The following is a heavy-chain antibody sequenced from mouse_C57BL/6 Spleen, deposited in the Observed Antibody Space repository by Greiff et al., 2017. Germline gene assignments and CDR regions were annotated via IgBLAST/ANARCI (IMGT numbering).Heavy chain of an antibody. J-gene: IGHJ2*01. Sequence: EVQLVESGGDLVKPGGSLKLSCAASGFTFSSYGMSWVRQTPDQRLEWVATISSGGSYTYYPDSVKGRFTISRDNAKNTLYLQMSSLKSEDTAMYYCARDYYGSSPLDYWGQGTTLTVSS. CDR2: ISSGGSYT. D-gene: IGHD1-1*01. CDR3: ARDYYGSSPLDY. CDR1: GFTFSSYG. V-gene: IGHV5-6*01.